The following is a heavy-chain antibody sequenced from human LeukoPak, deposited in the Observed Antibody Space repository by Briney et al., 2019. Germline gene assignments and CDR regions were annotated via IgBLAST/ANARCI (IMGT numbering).Heavy chain of an antibody. CDR1: GGSFSGYY. J-gene: IGHJ4*02. Sequence: SETLSLTCAVYGGSFSGYYWSWIRQPPGKGLEWIGEINHSGSTNYNPSLESRVTISVDTSKNQFSLKLSSVTAADTAVYYCARRGSYYDYWGQGTLVTVS. D-gene: IGHD1-26*01. V-gene: IGHV4-34*01. CDR3: ARRGSYYDY. CDR2: INHSGST.